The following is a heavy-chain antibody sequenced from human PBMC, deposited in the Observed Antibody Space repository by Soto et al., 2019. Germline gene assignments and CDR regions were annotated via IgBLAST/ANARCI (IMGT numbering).Heavy chain of an antibody. Sequence: GASVKVSCKASGYTFTGYSMHWVRQAPGQGLEWMGWINPNSGGTNYAQKFQGRVTMTRDTSISTAYMELSRLRSDDTAVYYCARLIAAAGTVYYYYGMDVWGQGTTVTVSS. CDR3: ARLIAAAGTVYYYYGMDV. J-gene: IGHJ6*02. CDR2: INPNSGGT. V-gene: IGHV1-2*02. CDR1: GYTFTGYS. D-gene: IGHD6-13*01.